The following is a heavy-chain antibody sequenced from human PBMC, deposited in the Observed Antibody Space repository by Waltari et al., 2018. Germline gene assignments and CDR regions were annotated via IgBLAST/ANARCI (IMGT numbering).Heavy chain of an antibody. CDR2: IYGDGDK. CDR3: AHSPPPDGQRPYDH. J-gene: IGHJ4*02. CDR1: GFSMTTTKAG. Sequence: QITLKESGPTLVKPTETLTLTCSFSGFSMTTTKAGVSWIRQPPGKALEWLALIYGDGDKRIRSSLKTRLTITKDNSKNQVVLTLTDMDPAEAGTYYSAHSPPPDGQRPYDHWGQGTLVTVSS. V-gene: IGHV2-5*02. D-gene: IGHD1-1*01.